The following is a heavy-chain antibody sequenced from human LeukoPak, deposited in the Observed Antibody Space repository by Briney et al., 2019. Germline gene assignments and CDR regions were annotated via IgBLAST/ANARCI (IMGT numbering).Heavy chain of an antibody. V-gene: IGHV3-30*04. CDR2: ISYDGSNK. Sequence: GGSLRLSCAASGFTFSSYAMHWVRQAPGKGLEWVAVISYDGSNKYYADSVKGRFTISRDNSKNTLYLQMNSLRAEDTAVYYCARDRHYGDYSFYFDYWGQGTLVTVSS. D-gene: IGHD4-17*01. CDR1: GFTFSSYA. J-gene: IGHJ4*02. CDR3: ARDRHYGDYSFYFDY.